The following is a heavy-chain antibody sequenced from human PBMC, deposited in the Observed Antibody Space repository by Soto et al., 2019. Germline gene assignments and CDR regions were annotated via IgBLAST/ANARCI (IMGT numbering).Heavy chain of an antibody. CDR1: GGSISSSNW. CDR3: ARSLYSRGSDY. V-gene: IGHV4-4*02. Sequence: QVQLQESGPGLVKPSGTLSLTCAVSGGSISSSNWWSWVRQPPGKGLEWIGEIYHSGSTNYNPSRQSRVTISVDRSKNQCSLKLSTVTAADTAVYDCARSLYSRGSDYWGQGTLVTVSS. J-gene: IGHJ4*02. CDR2: IYHSGST. D-gene: IGHD6-19*01.